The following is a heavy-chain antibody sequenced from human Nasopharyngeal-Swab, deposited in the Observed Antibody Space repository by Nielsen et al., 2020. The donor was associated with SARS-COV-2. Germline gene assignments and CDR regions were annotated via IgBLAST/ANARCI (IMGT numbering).Heavy chain of an antibody. V-gene: IGHV3-30-3*01. Sequence: WIRQPPGKGLEWVAVISYDGSNKYYADSVKGRFTISRDNSKNTLYLQMNSLRAEDTVVYYCARAPGDGMDVWGQGTTVTVSS. J-gene: IGHJ6*02. CDR3: ARAPGDGMDV. CDR2: ISYDGSNK.